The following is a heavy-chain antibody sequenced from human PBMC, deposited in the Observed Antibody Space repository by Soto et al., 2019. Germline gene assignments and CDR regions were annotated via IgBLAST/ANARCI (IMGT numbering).Heavy chain of an antibody. CDR1: GYSISSGYY. Sequence: SETLSLTCAVSGYSISSGYYWGWIRQPPGKGLEWIGSIYHSGSTYYNPSLKSRVTISVDTSKNQFSLKLSSVTAADTAVYYCARDLVPPDNWFDPWGQGTLVTVSS. J-gene: IGHJ5*02. D-gene: IGHD3-10*01. V-gene: IGHV4-38-2*02. CDR2: IYHSGST. CDR3: ARDLVPPDNWFDP.